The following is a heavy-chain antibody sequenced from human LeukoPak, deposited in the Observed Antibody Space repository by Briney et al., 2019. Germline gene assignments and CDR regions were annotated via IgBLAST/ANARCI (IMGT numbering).Heavy chain of an antibody. Sequence: PGGSLRLSCAGSGFTFSSYWMSWVRQAPGKGLEWVAHIKEDGSEKYYVDSVKGRFTISRDNAKNSLYLQMNSLRAEDTAVYYCARSDEGYDEGYSYGYYLHYWGQGTLVTVSS. D-gene: IGHD5-18*01. V-gene: IGHV3-7*01. J-gene: IGHJ4*02. CDR2: IKEDGSEK. CDR3: ARSDEGYDEGYSYGYYLHY. CDR1: GFTFSSYW.